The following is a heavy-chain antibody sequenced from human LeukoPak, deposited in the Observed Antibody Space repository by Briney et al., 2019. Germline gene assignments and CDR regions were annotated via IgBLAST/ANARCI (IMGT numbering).Heavy chain of an antibody. CDR1: GFTFSSYS. CDR2: ISSSSTI. V-gene: IGHV3-48*01. J-gene: IGHJ6*03. Sequence: PGGSLRLSCAASGFTFSSYSMNWVRQAPGKGLEWVSYISSSSTIYYADSVKGRFTISGDNSKNTLYLQMNSLRAEDTAIYYCAKNGDRGAYCTGGTCYPYFYYYMDVWGKGTTVTI. CDR3: AKNGDRGAYCTGGTCYPYFYYYMDV. D-gene: IGHD2-15*01.